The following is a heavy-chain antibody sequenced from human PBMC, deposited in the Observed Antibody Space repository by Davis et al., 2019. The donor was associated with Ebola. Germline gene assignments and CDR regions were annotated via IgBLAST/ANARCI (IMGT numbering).Heavy chain of an antibody. D-gene: IGHD6-13*01. CDR2: IRSKANSYAT. CDR3: TIAAAGEDDY. CDR1: GFTFSGSA. Sequence: GGSLRLSCAASGFTFSGSAMHWVRQASGKGLEWVGRIRSKANSYATAYAASVKGRFTIPRDDSKNTAYLQMNSLKTEDTAVYYCTIAAAGEDDYWGQGTLVTVSS. J-gene: IGHJ4*02. V-gene: IGHV3-73*01.